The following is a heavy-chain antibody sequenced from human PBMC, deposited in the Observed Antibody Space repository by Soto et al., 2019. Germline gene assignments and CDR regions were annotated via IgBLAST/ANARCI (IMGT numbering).Heavy chain of an antibody. Sequence: PSQTLSLTCVISGDSVSSNSAAWNWIRQSPSRGLEWLGRTYYRSKWYNDYAVSVRSRITINPDTSKNQFSLQLNSVTPEDTAVYYCARDRGYGNYYYYYGMDVWGQGTTVTVSS. CDR3: ARDRGYGNYYYYYGMDV. CDR2: TYYRSKWYN. J-gene: IGHJ6*02. V-gene: IGHV6-1*01. D-gene: IGHD5-18*01. CDR1: GDSVSSNSAA.